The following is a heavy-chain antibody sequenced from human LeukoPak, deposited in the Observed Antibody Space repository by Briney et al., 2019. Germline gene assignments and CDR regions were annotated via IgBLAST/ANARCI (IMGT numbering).Heavy chain of an antibody. CDR3: AKSRTTVGY. CDR1: GFTFSSYA. CDR2: ISGDRSMI. V-gene: IGHV3-48*04. J-gene: IGHJ4*02. Sequence: GGSLRLSCAASGFTFSSYAMSWVRQAPGKGLEWVAYISGDRSMIYHIDSVKGRFTISRDNAKNSLFLQMNNLRAEDTAVYYCAKSRTTVGYWGQGTLVTVSS. D-gene: IGHD4-11*01.